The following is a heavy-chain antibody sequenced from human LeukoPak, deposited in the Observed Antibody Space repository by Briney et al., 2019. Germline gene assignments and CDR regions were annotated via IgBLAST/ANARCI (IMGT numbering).Heavy chain of an antibody. CDR3: ASGVNYDYVWGSYRPLDY. Sequence: GGSLRLSCAASGFTFSSYSMNWVRQAPGKGLEWVSSISSSSSYIYYADSVKGRFTISRDNSKNTLYLQMNSLRAEDTAVYYCASGVNYDYVWGSYRPLDYWGQGTLVTVSS. CDR1: GFTFSSYS. D-gene: IGHD3-16*02. CDR2: ISSSSSYI. J-gene: IGHJ4*02. V-gene: IGHV3-21*01.